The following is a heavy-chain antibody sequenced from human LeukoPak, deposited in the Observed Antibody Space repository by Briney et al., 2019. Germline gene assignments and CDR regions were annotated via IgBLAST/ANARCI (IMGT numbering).Heavy chain of an antibody. D-gene: IGHD3-9*01. J-gene: IGHJ6*03. Sequence: SETLSLTCTVSGGSISSGSYYWSWIRQPAGKGLEWIGRIYTSGSTNYNPSLKSRVTISVDTSKNQFSLKLSSVTAADTAVYYCARDRDYDILTGAYYYMDVWGKGTTVTISS. CDR2: IYTSGST. CDR3: ARDRDYDILTGAYYYMDV. V-gene: IGHV4-61*02. CDR1: GGSISSGSYY.